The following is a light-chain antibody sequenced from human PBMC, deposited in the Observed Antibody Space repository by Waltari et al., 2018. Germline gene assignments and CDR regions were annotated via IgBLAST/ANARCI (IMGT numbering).Light chain of an antibody. Sequence: DIQMTQSPSSLSASVGDRVTITCQASQDISNYLNWYHQKPGKAPKLLIYDASNLETGVPSRFSGSGSGTDFTFTISSLQPEDIATYYCQQYDNLLALTFGGGTKVEIK. J-gene: IGKJ4*01. CDR2: DAS. V-gene: IGKV1-33*01. CDR3: QQYDNLLALT. CDR1: QDISNY.